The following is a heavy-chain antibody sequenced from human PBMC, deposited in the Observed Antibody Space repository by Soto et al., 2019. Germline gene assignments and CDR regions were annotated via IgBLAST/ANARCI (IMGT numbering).Heavy chain of an antibody. Sequence: QVQLLQAGGEVKKPGSSVKVSCKASGGTFSTYALNWVRQAPGQGLEWMGGIIPVFGTPNYAQNFQGRVTITADESTSTTYMELSSLRSEDTAVYYCAGRYDKDGGGYHSMWGQGTLVTVSS. D-gene: IGHD3-16*01. J-gene: IGHJ4*02. CDR1: GGTFSTYA. CDR2: IIPVFGTP. CDR3: AGRYDKDGGGYHSM. V-gene: IGHV1-69*01.